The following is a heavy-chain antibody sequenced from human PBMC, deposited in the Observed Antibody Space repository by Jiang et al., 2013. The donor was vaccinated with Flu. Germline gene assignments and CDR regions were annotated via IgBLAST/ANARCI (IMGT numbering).Heavy chain of an antibody. Sequence: GAEVKKPGESLRISCKGSGYSFTSYWISWVRQMPGKGLEWMGRIDPSDSYTNYSPSFQGHVTISADKSISTAYLQWSSLKASDTAMYYCARSLFWSGYYKLGDRTREGGQWGQGTLVTVSS. CDR1: GYSFTSYW. V-gene: IGHV5-10-1*01. CDR3: ARSLFWSGYYKLGDRTREGGQ. J-gene: IGHJ4*02. D-gene: IGHD3-3*01. CDR2: IDPSDSYT.